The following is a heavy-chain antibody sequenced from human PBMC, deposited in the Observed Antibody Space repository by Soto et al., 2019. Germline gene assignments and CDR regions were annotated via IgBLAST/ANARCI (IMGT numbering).Heavy chain of an antibody. CDR3: ARASCDSSCFYPYYFDY. CDR2: IKDDGSEK. CDR1: GFTFSSYW. D-gene: IGHD3-22*01. Sequence: EVQLVESGGGLVQPGGSLRLSCAASGFTFSSYWMSWVRQAPGKGLEWVANIKDDGSEKKYVDSVKGRCTISRDNAKNLLYLQMNSLRAEDTALYYCARASCDSSCFYPYYFDYWGQGTLVTVSS. V-gene: IGHV3-7*04. J-gene: IGHJ4*02.